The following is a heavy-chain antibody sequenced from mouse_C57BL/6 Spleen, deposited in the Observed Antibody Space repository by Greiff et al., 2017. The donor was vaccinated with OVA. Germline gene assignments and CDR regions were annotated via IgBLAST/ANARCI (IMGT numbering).Heavy chain of an antibody. J-gene: IGHJ4*01. CDR2: FYPGSGSI. V-gene: IGHV1-62-2*01. Sequence: VKLVESGAELVKPGASVKLSCKASGYTFTEYTIHWVKQRSGQGLEWIGWFYPGSGSIKYNEKFKDKATLTADKSSSTVYMELSRLTSEDSAVYFCARHESVEGAMDYWGQGTSVTVSS. CDR1: GYTFTEYT. CDR3: ARHESVEGAMDY.